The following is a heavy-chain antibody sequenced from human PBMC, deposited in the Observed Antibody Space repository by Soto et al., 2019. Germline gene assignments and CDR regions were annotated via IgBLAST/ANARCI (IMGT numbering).Heavy chain of an antibody. Sequence: GASVKVSCKPSGFAFSNSAVQWVRQARGQRLEWMGWIVVGSGTTNYEQRFQKRVTITRDMSTSTVHMELSCLRSEDTAVYYCAAELYSGGSCCSFDIWGQGTMVTVSS. J-gene: IGHJ3*02. CDR2: IVVGSGTT. CDR3: AAELYSGGSCCSFDI. CDR1: GFAFSNSA. V-gene: IGHV1-58*01. D-gene: IGHD2-15*01.